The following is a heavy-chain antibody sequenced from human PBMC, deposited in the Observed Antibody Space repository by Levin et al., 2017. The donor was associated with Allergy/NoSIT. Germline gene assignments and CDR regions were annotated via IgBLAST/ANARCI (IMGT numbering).Heavy chain of an antibody. CDR2: INHSGST. CDR3: ARAPRGIAARQYFDL. D-gene: IGHD6-25*01. CDR1: GGSFSGYY. J-gene: IGHJ2*01. V-gene: IGHV4-34*01. Sequence: NPSETLSLTCAVYGGSFSGYYWSWIRQPPGKGLEWIGEINHSGSTNYNPSLKSRVTISVDTSKNQFSLKLSSVTAADTAVYYCARAPRGIAARQYFDLWGRGTLVTVSS.